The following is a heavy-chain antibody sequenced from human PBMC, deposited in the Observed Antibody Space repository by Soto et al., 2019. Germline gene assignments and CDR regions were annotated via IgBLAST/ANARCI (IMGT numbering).Heavy chain of an antibody. CDR1: GGSFTSNNW. Sequence: PSLTCAVSGGSFTSNNWWTWVRQPPGQGLEWIGEIYRTGSTNYNPSLKSRVTISLDKSENQFSLKVTSLTAADTAVYYCASRDPGTSVDYWGQGTLVTVSS. J-gene: IGHJ4*02. V-gene: IGHV4-4*02. CDR3: ASRDPGTSVDY. CDR2: IYRTGST. D-gene: IGHD1-7*01.